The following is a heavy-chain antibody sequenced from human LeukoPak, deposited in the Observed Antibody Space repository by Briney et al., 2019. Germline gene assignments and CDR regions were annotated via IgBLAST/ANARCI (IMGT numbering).Heavy chain of an antibody. D-gene: IGHD2-15*01. CDR3: ARAVGYCSGGSCYNQRGGFDY. CDR1: GGSISSYY. Sequence: SETLSLTCTVSGGSISSYYWSWIRQPAGKGLEWIGRIYTSGSTNYNPSLKSRVTISVDTSKNQFSLKLSSVTAADTAVYYCARAVGYCSGGSCYNQRGGFDYWGQGTLVTVSS. V-gene: IGHV4-4*07. CDR2: IYTSGST. J-gene: IGHJ4*02.